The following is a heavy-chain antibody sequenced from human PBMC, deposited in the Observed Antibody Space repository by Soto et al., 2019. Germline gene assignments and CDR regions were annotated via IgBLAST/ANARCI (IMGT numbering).Heavy chain of an antibody. V-gene: IGHV4-31*03. J-gene: IGHJ4*02. CDR2: IYYSGST. CDR1: GGSISSGGYY. Sequence: SETLSLTCTVSGGSISSGGYYWSWIRQHPGKGLEWIGYIYYSGSTYYNPSLKSRVTISVDTSKNQFSLKLNSVTAADTAVYYCARDRSNWAFDYWGQGTLVTVSS. CDR3: ARDRSNWAFDY. D-gene: IGHD7-27*01.